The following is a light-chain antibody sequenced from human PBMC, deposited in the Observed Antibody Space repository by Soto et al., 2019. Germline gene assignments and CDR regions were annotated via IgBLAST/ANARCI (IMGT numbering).Light chain of an antibody. CDR1: HDIDNY. J-gene: IGKJ3*01. CDR3: PQYGVGPIFT. V-gene: IGKV1-33*01. Sequence: DIRMTQSPSSLSASVGDRITITCQASHDIDNYLNWYQQKPGKAPKVLIYDASNLERGVPSRFSGSGSGTEFTFTISSLQPEDIATYYCPQYGVGPIFTFGPGTKVDMK. CDR2: DAS.